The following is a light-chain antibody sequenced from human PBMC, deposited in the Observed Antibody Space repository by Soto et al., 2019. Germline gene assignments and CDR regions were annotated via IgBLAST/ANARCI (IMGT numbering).Light chain of an antibody. V-gene: IGLV2-14*01. CDR3: TSYTTNTTWV. CDR2: EVS. CDR1: SGDVGGYNY. J-gene: IGLJ3*02. Sequence: QSALTQPASVSGSPGQSLTISCIGTSGDVGGYNYVSWYQQHPGKAPKLMIYEVSNRPSGVSNRFSGSKSGNTASLTISGLQAEDEADYYCTSYTTNTTWVFGGGTKLTVL.